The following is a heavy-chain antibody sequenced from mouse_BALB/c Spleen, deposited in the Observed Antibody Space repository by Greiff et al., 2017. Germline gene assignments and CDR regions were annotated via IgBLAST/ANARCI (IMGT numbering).Heavy chain of an antibody. Sequence: EVNLVESGGGLVKPGGSLKLSCAASGFTFSDYYMYWVRQTPEKRLEWVATISDGGSYTYYPDSVKGRFTISRDNAKNNLYLQMSSLKSEDTAMYYCARDKTTATRGAMDYWGQGTSVTVSS. V-gene: IGHV5-4*02. CDR3: ARDKTTATRGAMDY. J-gene: IGHJ4*01. CDR2: ISDGGSYT. D-gene: IGHD1-2*01. CDR1: GFTFSDYY.